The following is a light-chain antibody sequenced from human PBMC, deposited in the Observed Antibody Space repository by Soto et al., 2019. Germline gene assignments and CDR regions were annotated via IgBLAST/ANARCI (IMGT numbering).Light chain of an antibody. CDR2: GAS. CDR1: QSVSSY. Sequence: EIVLTQSPATLSLSPGERATLSCRASQSVSSYLVWYQQKPGQAPRLLIYGASTRATGIPVRFSGSGSGTEFTLTISSLQSEDFAVYYCQHYNNRPLTFGGGTKVDIK. CDR3: QHYNNRPLT. J-gene: IGKJ4*01. V-gene: IGKV3-15*01.